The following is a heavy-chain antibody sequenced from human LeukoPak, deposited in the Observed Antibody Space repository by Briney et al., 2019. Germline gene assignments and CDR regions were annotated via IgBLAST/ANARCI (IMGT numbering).Heavy chain of an antibody. CDR1: GGSISSSSYY. V-gene: IGHV4-39*07. CDR2: IYYSGST. Sequence: SETLSLTCTVSGGSISSSSYYWGWIRQPPGKGLEWIGSIYYSGSTYYNPSLKSRVTISVDTSKNQFSLKLSSVTAADTAVYYCARAPSSSYYFDYWGQGTLVTVSS. J-gene: IGHJ4*02. D-gene: IGHD6-13*01. CDR3: ARAPSSSYYFDY.